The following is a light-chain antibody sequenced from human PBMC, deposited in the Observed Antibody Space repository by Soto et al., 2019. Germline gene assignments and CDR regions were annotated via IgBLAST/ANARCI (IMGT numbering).Light chain of an antibody. J-gene: IGKJ1*01. CDR3: MQGTHWPTWT. Sequence: EVLVTQSPLYLPVTLGQPASISCRSTRSLLYSDGNIYLNWFHQRPGQPPRRLIHMVSIRDSGVPDRFSGSESETDFTLKISRVEAEDVGIYYCMQGTHWPTWTFGQGTRVDVK. CDR1: RSLLYSDGNIY. V-gene: IGKV2-30*01. CDR2: MVS.